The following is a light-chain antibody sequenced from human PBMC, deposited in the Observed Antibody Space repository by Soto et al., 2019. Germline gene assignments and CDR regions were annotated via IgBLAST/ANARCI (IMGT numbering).Light chain of an antibody. CDR3: QSYDSSLRAVV. CDR2: GNI. Sequence: QLVLTQPPSVSGAPGQRVTISCTGSSSNIGAGYDVNWYQQLPGTAPKLLVYGNINRPSGVPDRFSGSKSGTSAYLAITGLQADDEADYYCQSYDSSLRAVVFGGGTKVTVL. V-gene: IGLV1-40*01. CDR1: SSNIGAGYD. J-gene: IGLJ2*01.